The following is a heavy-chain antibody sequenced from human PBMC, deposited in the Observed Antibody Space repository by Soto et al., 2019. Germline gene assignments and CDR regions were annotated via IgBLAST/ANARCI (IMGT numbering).Heavy chain of an antibody. V-gene: IGHV4-61*08. Sequence: SETLSLTCAVSGGSISSGGYYWTWIRQSPGKGLEWVGYVSSTGSTNYNPSLKSRVTLSLDTSTNEVSLSLTSVTAADAAVYFCARFSPPRKSYDSNPGWFDPWGQGIMVTAPQ. CDR2: VSSTGST. CDR1: GGSISSGGYY. D-gene: IGHD3-22*01. J-gene: IGHJ5*02. CDR3: ARFSPPRKSYDSNPGWFDP.